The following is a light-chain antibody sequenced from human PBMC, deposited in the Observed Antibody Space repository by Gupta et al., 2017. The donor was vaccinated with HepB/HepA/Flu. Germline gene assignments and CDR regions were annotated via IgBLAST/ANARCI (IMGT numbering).Light chain of an antibody. V-gene: IGLV1-47*01. Sequence: SVPALPPSASVTPGPGVTITCSCTNSNIGKNYVYWYQQIPGPAPKLLIYKNDRRPSGVPARFSGSTSCTSAALAISGLRSEDEGDYYCAAWDDSLSDVWLFGGGTKVTVL. J-gene: IGLJ3*02. CDR2: KND. CDR3: AAWDDSLSDVWL. CDR1: NSNIGKNY.